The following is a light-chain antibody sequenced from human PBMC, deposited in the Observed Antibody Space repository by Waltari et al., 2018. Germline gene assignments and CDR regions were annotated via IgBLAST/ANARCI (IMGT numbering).Light chain of an antibody. Sequence: SVLTQPPSASGTPGQTVTISCSGSHFNMGSNTVKWNQQLPGTAPKLLIYSDYQRPSGVPDRFSASKSGTSASLAISGLQSEDEADYYCSSWDDRLSGVVFGEGTKLTVL. J-gene: IGLJ3*02. V-gene: IGLV1-44*01. CDR3: SSWDDRLSGVV. CDR2: SDY. CDR1: HFNMGSNT.